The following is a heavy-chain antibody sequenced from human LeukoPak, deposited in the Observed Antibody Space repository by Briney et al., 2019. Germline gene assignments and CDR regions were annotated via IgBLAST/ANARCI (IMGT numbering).Heavy chain of an antibody. CDR3: ARLGTYDNEVQNWFDP. D-gene: IGHD3-22*01. J-gene: IGHJ5*02. Sequence: PSETLSLTCTVSGGSISSYYWSWIRQPPGKGLEWIGYIYYSGSTNYDPSLKSRVTISVDTSKNQFSLKLSSVTAADTAVYYCARLGTYDNEVQNWFDPWGQGTLVTVSS. CDR2: IYYSGST. V-gene: IGHV4-59*08. CDR1: GGSISSYY.